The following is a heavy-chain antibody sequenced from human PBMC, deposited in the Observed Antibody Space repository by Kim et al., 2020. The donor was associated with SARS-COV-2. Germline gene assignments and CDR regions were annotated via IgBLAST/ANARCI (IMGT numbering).Heavy chain of an antibody. CDR3: ARQKDPLTMVRRFDAFDI. J-gene: IGHJ3*02. Sequence: GESLKISCKGSGYSFTSYWISWVRQMPGKGLEWMGRIDPSDSYTHYSPSLQGHVTISADKSISTAYLQWSSLKASDTAMYYCARQKDPLTMVRRFDAFDIWGQGTMVTVSS. D-gene: IGHD3-10*01. V-gene: IGHV5-10-1*01. CDR1: GYSFTSYW. CDR2: IDPSDSYT.